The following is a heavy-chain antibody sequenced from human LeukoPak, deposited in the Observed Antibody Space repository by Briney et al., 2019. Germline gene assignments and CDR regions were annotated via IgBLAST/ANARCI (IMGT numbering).Heavy chain of an antibody. CDR1: GYTFTSYY. J-gene: IGHJ5*02. Sequence: GASVKVSCKASGYTFTSYYMHWVRQAPGQGLEWMGIINPSGGSTSYAQKFQGRATMTRDTSTSTVYMELSSLRSEDTAVYYCARDKAGDSSGWTNRFDPWGQGTLVTVSS. D-gene: IGHD6-19*01. CDR3: ARDKAGDSSGWTNRFDP. V-gene: IGHV1-46*01. CDR2: INPSGGST.